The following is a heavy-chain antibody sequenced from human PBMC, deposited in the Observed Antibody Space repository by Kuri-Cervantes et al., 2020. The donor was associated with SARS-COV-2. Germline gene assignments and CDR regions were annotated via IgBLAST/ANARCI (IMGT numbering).Heavy chain of an antibody. V-gene: IGHV4-38-2*01. CDR2: IYHSGRT. Sequence: SQTLSLTCAVSGYSISSGYYWGWIRQPPGKGLEWIGSIYHSGRTYYNPSLKSRVTISVDTSKNQFSLKLSSVTAADTAVYYCASKVGATAGDWYFDLWGRGTLVTVSS. CDR1: GYSISSGYY. J-gene: IGHJ2*01. CDR3: ASKVGATAGDWYFDL. D-gene: IGHD1-26*01.